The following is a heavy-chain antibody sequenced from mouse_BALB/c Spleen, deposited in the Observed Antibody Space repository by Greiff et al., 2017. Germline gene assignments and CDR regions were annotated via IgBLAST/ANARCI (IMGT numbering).Heavy chain of an antibody. D-gene: IGHD1-1*01. J-gene: IGHJ2*01. Sequence: DVMLVESGGGLVKPGGSLKLSCAASGFTFSSYAMSWVRQSPEKRLEWVAEISSGGSYTYYPDTVTGRFTISRDKAKNTLYLEMSSLRSEDTAMYYCARAPYYCGSSRLDYWGQGTTLTVSS. CDR3: ARAPYYCGSSRLDY. CDR2: ISSGGSYT. V-gene: IGHV5-9-4*01. CDR1: GFTFSSYA.